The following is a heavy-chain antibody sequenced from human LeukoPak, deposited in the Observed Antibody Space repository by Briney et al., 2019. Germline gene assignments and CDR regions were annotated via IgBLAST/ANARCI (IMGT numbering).Heavy chain of an antibody. Sequence: PSETLSLTCTVSGGSLSIYYWSWIRQPPGKGLEWIGYIYYSGSTNYNPSLKSRVTISVDTSKNQFSLKLSSVTAADTAIYYCARDTTVTTDDYNYYYALDVWGQGTTVTVSS. J-gene: IGHJ6*02. D-gene: IGHD4-17*01. CDR1: GGSLSIYY. CDR3: ARDTTVTTDDYNYYYALDV. CDR2: IYYSGST. V-gene: IGHV4-59*12.